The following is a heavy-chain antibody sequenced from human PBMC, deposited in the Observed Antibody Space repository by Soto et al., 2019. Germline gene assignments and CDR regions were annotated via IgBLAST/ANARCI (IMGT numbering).Heavy chain of an antibody. CDR3: ASCPQSCIPSSPCCLFFDY. CDR1: VCTFSNSG. J-gene: IGHJ4*02. CDR2: INAGNGNT. D-gene: IGHD6-13*01. Sequence: ASVQVSCKASVCTFSNSGMDWLRPASAQKLERMGLINAGNGNTKYSQKFQGRVTLTRDTSASTAYMELSSLRSEDTAVYYCASCPQSCIPSSPCCLFFDYWGQGTLVTVAS. V-gene: IGHV1-3*01.